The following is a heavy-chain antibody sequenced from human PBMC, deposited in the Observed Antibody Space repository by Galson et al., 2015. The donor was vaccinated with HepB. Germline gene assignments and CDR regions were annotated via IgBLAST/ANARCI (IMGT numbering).Heavy chain of an antibody. D-gene: IGHD1-14*01. V-gene: IGHV5-10-1*01. CDR1: GYSLDTRW. Sequence: QSGAEVKKPGESLMISCKVSGYSLDTRWITWVRQVPGKGLEWMGRFDPSDSNTKYNPSFEGHVSFSSDKSISTAYLQWSSLKASDSAIYYCARHREVPERMFDAFDVWGQGTMVTVSS. CDR2: FDPSDSNT. CDR3: ARHREVPERMFDAFDV. J-gene: IGHJ3*01.